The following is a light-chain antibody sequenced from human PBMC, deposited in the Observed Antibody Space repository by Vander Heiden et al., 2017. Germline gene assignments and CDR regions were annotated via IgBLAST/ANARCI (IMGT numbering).Light chain of an antibody. J-gene: IGKJ4*01. CDR3: QQRNT. CDR1: QSVSTY. Sequence: EIVLTQSPATLSLSPGERVTLSCRASQSVSTYLAWYQQKPGQAPRLLIYDAFKRATGIPARFSGSGSGTDFTLTISSLEPEDFASYDCQQRNTFGGGTKVEIK. V-gene: IGKV3-11*01. CDR2: DAF.